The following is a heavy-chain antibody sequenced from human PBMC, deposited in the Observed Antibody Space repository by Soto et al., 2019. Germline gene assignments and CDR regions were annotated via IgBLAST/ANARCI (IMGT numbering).Heavy chain of an antibody. Sequence: SETLSLTCTVSGGSVSSGSYYWSWIRQPPGKGLEWIGYVYYSGSTNYNPSLKSRVTISIDPSKNQVSLKLSSVTAADTAVYYCARDPGYYDTSGYYQAPFDYWGQGALVTVSS. J-gene: IGHJ4*02. V-gene: IGHV4-61*01. CDR2: VYYSGST. CDR3: ARDPGYYDTSGYYQAPFDY. D-gene: IGHD3-22*01. CDR1: GGSVSSGSYY.